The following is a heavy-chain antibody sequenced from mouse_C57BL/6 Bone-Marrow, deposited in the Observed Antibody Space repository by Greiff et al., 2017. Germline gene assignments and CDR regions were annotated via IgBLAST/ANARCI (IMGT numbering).Heavy chain of an antibody. J-gene: IGHJ3*01. CDR3: ASWRSNSFAY. Sequence: VQLQQPGAELVRPGSSVTLSCKASGYTFTSYWMDWVKQRPGQGLEWIGNIYPSDSETHYNQKFKDKATLTVDKSSSTAYMQLSSLTSEDSAVYYCASWRSNSFAYWGQGTLVTVSA. CDR2: IYPSDSET. CDR1: GYTFTSYW. V-gene: IGHV1-61*01. D-gene: IGHD2-5*01.